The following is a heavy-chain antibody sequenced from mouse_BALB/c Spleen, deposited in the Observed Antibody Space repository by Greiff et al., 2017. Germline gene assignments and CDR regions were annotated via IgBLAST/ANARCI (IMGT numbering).Heavy chain of an antibody. CDR2: IWAGGST. V-gene: IGHV2-9*02. D-gene: IGHD1-1*01. CDR3: ARGTTVVATEAMDY. J-gene: IGHJ4*01. CDR1: GFSLTSYG. Sequence: VKVEESGPGLVAPSQSLSITCTVSGFSLTSYGVHWVRQPPGKGLEWLGVIWAGGSTNYNSALMSRLSISKDNSKSQVFLKMNSLQTDDTAMYYCARGTTVVATEAMDYWGQGTSVTVSS.